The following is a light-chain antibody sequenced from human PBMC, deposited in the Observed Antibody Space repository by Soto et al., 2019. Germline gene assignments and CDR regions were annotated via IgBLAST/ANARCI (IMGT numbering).Light chain of an antibody. CDR2: SNN. Sequence: QSVLTQPPSASGTPGQRVTISCSGSSSNIGSNTVNWYQQLPGTAPKLLIYSNNQRPSGVPDRVSGSKSGTSASLAISGLQSEDEADYYCAAWDDSLNGVVFGGGTKVTVL. CDR1: SSNIGSNT. J-gene: IGLJ2*01. V-gene: IGLV1-44*01. CDR3: AAWDDSLNGVV.